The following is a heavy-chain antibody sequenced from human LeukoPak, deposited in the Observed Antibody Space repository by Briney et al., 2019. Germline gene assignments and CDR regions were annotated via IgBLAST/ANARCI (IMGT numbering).Heavy chain of an antibody. CDR1: GFTFSSHG. J-gene: IGHJ4*02. D-gene: IGHD4-17*01. CDR3: AKEIWPTVTTPGWTYFDY. Sequence: GGSLRLSCAASGFTFSSHGMNWVRQAPGKGLEWVSGISGSGGNTYYADSVKGRFTISRDNSKNTLYVQMNSLRAEDTAVYYCAKEIWPTVTTPGWTYFDYWGQGTLVTVSS. V-gene: IGHV3-23*01. CDR2: ISGSGGNT.